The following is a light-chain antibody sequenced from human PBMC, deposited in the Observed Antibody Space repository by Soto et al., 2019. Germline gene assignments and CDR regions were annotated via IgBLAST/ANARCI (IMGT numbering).Light chain of an antibody. CDR1: QTVSTF. V-gene: IGKV3-11*01. CDR2: DAS. J-gene: IGKJ1*01. Sequence: EIVLTQSPDTLSLSPGERVTLSCRASQTVSTFLAWYQQKPGQAPRLIVYDASKRAPGIPARFIGSGSGTDFTLTVSSLEPEDFALYYCQQRSGWPTFGQGTKVEI. CDR3: QQRSGWPT.